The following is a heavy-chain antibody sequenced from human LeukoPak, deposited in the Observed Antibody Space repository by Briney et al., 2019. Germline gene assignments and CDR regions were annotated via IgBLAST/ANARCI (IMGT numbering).Heavy chain of an antibody. V-gene: IGHV1-18*01. D-gene: IGHD4-23*01. CDR1: GYTFTTYV. J-gene: IGHJ4*02. Sequence: EASVKVSCKASGYTFTTYVITWVRQAPGQGLEWMGWISGYNGNTIYAQKLQGRVTMTTDTSTSTAYMGLRSLRSDDTAVYYCARGDYSGNPDYWGQGTLVTVSS. CDR2: ISGYNGNT. CDR3: ARGDYSGNPDY.